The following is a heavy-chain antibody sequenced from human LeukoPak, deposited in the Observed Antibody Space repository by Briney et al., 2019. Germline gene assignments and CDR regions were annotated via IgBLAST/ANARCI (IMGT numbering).Heavy chain of an antibody. CDR2: INHSGST. CDR3: ARDEGSGRSSRPTAYFDY. J-gene: IGHJ4*02. V-gene: IGHV4-34*01. D-gene: IGHD6-19*01. CDR1: GGSFSGYY. Sequence: KPSETLSLTCAVYGGSFSGYYWSWIRQPPGKGLEWIGEINHSGSTNYNPSLKSRVTISVDTSKNQFSLKLSSVTAADTAVYYCARDEGSGRSSRPTAYFDYWGQGTLVTVSS.